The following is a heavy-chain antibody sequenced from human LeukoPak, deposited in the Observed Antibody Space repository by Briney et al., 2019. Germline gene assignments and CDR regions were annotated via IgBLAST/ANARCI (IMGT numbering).Heavy chain of an antibody. CDR2: IYHSGGT. V-gene: IGHV4-38-2*02. CDR3: ARVDTAMVRGYSYAGYYYYYYMDV. D-gene: IGHD5-18*01. J-gene: IGHJ6*03. CDR1: GYSISSVYY. Sequence: PSETLSLTCTVSGYSISSVYYWGWIRQPPGKGLEWIGSIYHSGGTYYNQHLKSRVTISVDTSKNQFSLKLSSATAADTAVYYCARVDTAMVRGYSYAGYYYYYYMDVWGKGTTVTVSS.